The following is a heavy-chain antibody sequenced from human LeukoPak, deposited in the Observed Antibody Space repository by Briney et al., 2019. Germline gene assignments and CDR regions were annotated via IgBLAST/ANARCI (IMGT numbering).Heavy chain of an antibody. CDR2: ISSSSSYI. D-gene: IGHD4-11*01. V-gene: IGHV3-21*01. CDR1: GFTFSSYS. Sequence: GGSLRLSCAASGFTFSSYSMNWVRQAPGKGLEWVSSISSSSSYIYYADSVKGRFTISRDNAKNSLYLQMNSLRAEDMAVYYCARELTTTYTSTYYFDYWGQGTLVTVSS. CDR3: ARELTTTYTSTYYFDY. J-gene: IGHJ4*02.